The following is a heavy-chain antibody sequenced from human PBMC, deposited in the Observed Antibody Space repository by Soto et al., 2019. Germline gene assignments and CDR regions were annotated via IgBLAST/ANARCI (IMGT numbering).Heavy chain of an antibody. CDR2: IYYSGST. CDR1: GGSISSYY. V-gene: IGHV4-59*08. CDR3: AGFSTVTTHFDY. D-gene: IGHD4-17*01. J-gene: IGHJ4*02. Sequence: PSETLTLTCTVSGGSISSYYWSWIRQPPGKGLEWIGYIYYSGSTNYNPSLKSRVTISVDTSKNQFPLKLSSVTAADTAVYYCAGFSTVTTHFDYWGQGTLVTVSS.